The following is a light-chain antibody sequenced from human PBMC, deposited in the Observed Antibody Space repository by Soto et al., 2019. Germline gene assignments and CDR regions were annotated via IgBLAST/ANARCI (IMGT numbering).Light chain of an antibody. V-gene: IGLV4-69*01. CDR1: SGHSNYA. J-gene: IGLJ3*02. CDR3: QTWGAGIGV. CDR2: LNNDGSH. Sequence: QLVLTQSPSASASLGASVKITCTLSSGHSNYAITWHQQQPEKGPRYLMKLNNDGSHSKGDGIPDRFSGSSSGAERYLTISSLQSEDEADYYCQTWGAGIGVFGGGTKVTVL.